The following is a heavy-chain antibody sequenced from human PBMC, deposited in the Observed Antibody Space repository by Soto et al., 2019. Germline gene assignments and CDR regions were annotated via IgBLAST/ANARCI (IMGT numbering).Heavy chain of an antibody. Sequence: SVKVSCKASGGTFSSYAISWVRQAPGQGLEWMGGIIPIFGTANYAQKFQGRVTITADKSTSTAYMELSSLRSEDTAVYYCARLTHSSGWYYYFDYWGQGTLVT. CDR1: GGTFSSYA. CDR2: IIPIFGTA. J-gene: IGHJ4*02. D-gene: IGHD3-22*01. CDR3: ARLTHSSGWYYYFDY. V-gene: IGHV1-69*06.